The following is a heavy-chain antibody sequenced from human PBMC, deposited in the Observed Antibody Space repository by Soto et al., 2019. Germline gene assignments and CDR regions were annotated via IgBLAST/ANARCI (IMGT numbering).Heavy chain of an antibody. D-gene: IGHD3-3*01. CDR3: AKDVSPLNVFGVVNPGWFDP. CDR1: GFSFSNYA. J-gene: IGHJ5*02. Sequence: EVQLLESGGGLVQPGGSLRLSCAASGFSFSNYAMNWVRQAPGKGLEWVSGISTSSSSTYYADSVKGRFTISRDNSKNTLYLQMNSLRAEDTAVYYCAKDVSPLNVFGVVNPGWFDPWGQGTLVTVSS. V-gene: IGHV3-23*01. CDR2: ISTSSSST.